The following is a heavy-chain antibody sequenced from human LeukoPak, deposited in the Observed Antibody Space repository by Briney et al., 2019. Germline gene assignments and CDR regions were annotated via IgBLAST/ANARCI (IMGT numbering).Heavy chain of an antibody. Sequence: GGSLRLSCAASGFTFSKYWMLWVRQAPGKGLESVSRINTDGTVTTYADSVKGRFTVSRDNADNTMFRQMNSVRDEDTAVYYCATKQSLDLPPDSWGQGTHVPVFS. CDR1: GFTFSKYW. CDR3: ATKQSLDLPPDS. D-gene: IGHD1-7*01. V-gene: IGHV3-74*01. J-gene: IGHJ5*01. CDR2: INTDGTVT.